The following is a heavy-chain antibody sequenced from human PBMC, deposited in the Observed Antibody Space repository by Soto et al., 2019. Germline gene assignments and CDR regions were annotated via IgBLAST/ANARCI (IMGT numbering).Heavy chain of an antibody. CDR1: GGSFSGYY. Sequence: PSETLSLTCAVYGGSFSGYYWSWIRQPPGKGLEWIGEINHSGSTNYNPSLKSRVTISVDTSKNQFSLKLSSVTAADTAVYYCARRLVIVVVTAIPNWFDPWGPGTLVTVSS. J-gene: IGHJ5*02. V-gene: IGHV4-34*01. CDR2: INHSGST. D-gene: IGHD2-21*02. CDR3: ARRLVIVVVTAIPNWFDP.